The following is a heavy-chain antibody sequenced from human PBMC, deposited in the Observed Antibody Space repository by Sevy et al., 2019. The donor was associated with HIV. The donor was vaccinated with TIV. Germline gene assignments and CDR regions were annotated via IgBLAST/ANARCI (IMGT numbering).Heavy chain of an antibody. J-gene: IGHJ6*02. CDR1: GLTFSSHA. V-gene: IGHV3-23*01. D-gene: IGHD2-2*01. CDR3: AKVDVVVPVADYGLDV. CDR2: ISGSGETT. Sequence: GGSLRLSCAASGLTFSSHAMSWVRQPPGRGLEWVSAISGSGETTSYADSVKGRFTISRDNSKNTLYLLMNGLRADDTAVYFCAKVDVVVPVADYGLDVWGQGTTVTVSS.